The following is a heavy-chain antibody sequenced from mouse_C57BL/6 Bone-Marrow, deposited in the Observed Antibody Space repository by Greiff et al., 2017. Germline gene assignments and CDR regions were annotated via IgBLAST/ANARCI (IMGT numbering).Heavy chain of an antibody. CDR1: GYSITSGYY. V-gene: IGHV3-6*01. D-gene: IGHD1-1*01. J-gene: IGHJ3*01. CDR2: ISYDGSN. Sequence: EVKLQESGPGLVKPSQSLSLTCSVTGYSITSGYYWNWIRQFPGNKLEWMGYISYDGSNNYNPSLKNRISITRDTSKNQFFLKLNSVTTEDTATYYCARADYGSFAYWGQGTLVTVSA. CDR3: ARADYGSFAY.